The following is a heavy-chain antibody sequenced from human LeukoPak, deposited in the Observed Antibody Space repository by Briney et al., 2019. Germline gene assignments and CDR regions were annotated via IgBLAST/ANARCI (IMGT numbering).Heavy chain of an antibody. CDR2: INHSGST. CDR3: AWGYSANGRRGAAAVY. Sequence: PSETLSLTCAVYGGSFSGCYWSWISQPPGKGLEWIGEINHSGSTNYNPSLKSRVTISVDTSKNQFSLKLISVTAADTGVYYCAWGYSANGRRGAAAVYWGQGTLVTVSS. D-gene: IGHD6-13*01. J-gene: IGHJ4*02. V-gene: IGHV4-34*01. CDR1: GGSFSGCY.